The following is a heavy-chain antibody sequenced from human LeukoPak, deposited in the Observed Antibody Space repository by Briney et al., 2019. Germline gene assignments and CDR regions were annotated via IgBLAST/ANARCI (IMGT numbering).Heavy chain of an antibody. CDR2: ISSSGTNI. CDR1: GFTFSTYS. CDR3: ARSSTTYYYDTSSHY. Sequence: GGSLRLSCAASGFTFSTYSMNWVRQAAGKGLEWVSYISSSGTNIYYADSVKGRFTISRDNAKNSLYLQMNSLRAEDTAVYYCARSSTTYYYDTSSHYWGQGTLVTVSS. D-gene: IGHD3-22*01. J-gene: IGHJ4*02. V-gene: IGHV3-48*04.